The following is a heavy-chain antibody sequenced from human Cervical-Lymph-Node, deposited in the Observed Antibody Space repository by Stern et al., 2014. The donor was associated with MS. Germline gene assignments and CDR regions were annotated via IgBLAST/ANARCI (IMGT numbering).Heavy chain of an antibody. Sequence: QVQMVQSVAEVPKPGSSVKVSCKASGGTFSKFPSSWVRQAPGQGLEWMGGIFPVFGTPTYAQEFRGRVTITADVSTSTVYMELSSLRSDDTAVYYCALSSETSDRWYSLGYDLWGQGTLVTVSS. V-gene: IGHV1-69*01. D-gene: IGHD6-13*01. CDR2: IFPVFGTP. CDR3: ALSSETSDRWYSLGYDL. J-gene: IGHJ5*02. CDR1: GGTFSKFP.